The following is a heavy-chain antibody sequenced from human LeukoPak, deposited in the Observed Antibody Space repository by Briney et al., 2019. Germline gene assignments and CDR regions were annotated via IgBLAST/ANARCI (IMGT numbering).Heavy chain of an antibody. V-gene: IGHV1-46*01. D-gene: IGHD6-19*01. J-gene: IGHJ4*02. Sequence: GASVKVSCKASGYTFTSYYMHWVRQAPGQGLEWMGIINPSGGSTSYAQKFQGRVTMTRDTSTNTVYMELSSLRSEDTAVYYCATVGSGWSFDYWGQGTLVTVSS. CDR3: ATVGSGWSFDY. CDR1: GYTFTSYY. CDR2: INPSGGST.